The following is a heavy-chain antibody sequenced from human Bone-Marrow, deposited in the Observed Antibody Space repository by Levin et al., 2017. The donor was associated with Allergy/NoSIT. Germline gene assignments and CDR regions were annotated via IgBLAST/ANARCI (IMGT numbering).Heavy chain of an antibody. CDR1: GFTFSSYS. CDR2: ISSSSSTI. CDR3: ARDPGLHSRKISSWAYY. V-gene: IGHV3-48*01. Sequence: PGGSLRLSCAASGFTFSSYSMNWVRQAPGKGLEWVSYISSSSSTIYYADSVKGRFTISRDNSKNTLYLQMNSLRAEDTAVYYCARDPGLHSRKISSWAYYWGQGTLVTVSS. D-gene: IGHD6-13*01. J-gene: IGHJ4*02.